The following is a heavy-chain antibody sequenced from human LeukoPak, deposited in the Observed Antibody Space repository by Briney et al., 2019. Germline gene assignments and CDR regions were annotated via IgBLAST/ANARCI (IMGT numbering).Heavy chain of an antibody. V-gene: IGHV1-18*01. CDR3: ARALKSGNYFSLHY. J-gene: IGHJ4*02. D-gene: IGHD1-26*01. CDR1: GYTFTSYG. CDR2: ISAYNGNT. Sequence: ASVKVSCKASGYTFTSYGISWVRQAPGQGLEWMGWISAYNGNTNYAQKLQGRVTMTTDTSTSTAYMELRSLRSDDTAVYYCARALKSGNYFSLHYWGQGTLVTVSS.